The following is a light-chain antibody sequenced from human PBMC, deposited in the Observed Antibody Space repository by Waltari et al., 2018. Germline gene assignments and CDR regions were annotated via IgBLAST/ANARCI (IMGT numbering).Light chain of an antibody. Sequence: EMVLTQSPGSLSLSQGERATLSCRASQSVSKYLAWYQQKPGQAPRLLIYHASSRATGIPDRFSGSGFGTDFSLTISRLEPEDFAVYYCQKYESLPATFGQGTKVEIK. CDR3: QKYESLPAT. CDR2: HAS. J-gene: IGKJ1*01. V-gene: IGKV3-20*01. CDR1: QSVSKY.